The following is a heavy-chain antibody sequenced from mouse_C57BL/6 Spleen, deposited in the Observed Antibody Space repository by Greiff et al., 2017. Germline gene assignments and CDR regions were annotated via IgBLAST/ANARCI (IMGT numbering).Heavy chain of an antibody. CDR2: ISSGGDYI. CDR1: GFTFSSYA. CDR3: TRDRDSNYYGSSLDY. V-gene: IGHV5-9-1*02. J-gene: IGHJ2*01. D-gene: IGHD1-1*01. Sequence: EVKLMESGEGLVKPGGSLKLSCAASGFTFSSYAMSWVRQTPEKRLEWVAYISSGGDYIYYADTVKGRFTISRDNARNTLYLQMSSLKSEDTAMYYCTRDRDSNYYGSSLDYWGQGTTLTVSS.